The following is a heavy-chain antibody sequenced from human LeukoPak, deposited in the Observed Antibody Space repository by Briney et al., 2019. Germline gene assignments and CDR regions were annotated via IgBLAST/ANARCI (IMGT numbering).Heavy chain of an antibody. CDR2: ISSSGAST. CDR1: GFTFSNYA. Sequence: GGSLRLSCAASGFTFSNYAMSWVRQAPGKGLEWVSAISSSGASTNYADSVKGRFTISRDNYKNTLYLQMNSLRAEDTAVYYCAKRLPSYYFDYWGQGTLVTVSS. J-gene: IGHJ4*02. D-gene: IGHD4-11*01. CDR3: AKRLPSYYFDY. V-gene: IGHV3-23*01.